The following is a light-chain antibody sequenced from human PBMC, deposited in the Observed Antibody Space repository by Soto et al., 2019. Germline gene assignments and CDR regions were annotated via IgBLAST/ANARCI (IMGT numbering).Light chain of an antibody. CDR2: EVT. Sequence: QSVLTQPPSASGSPGQSVTISCTGTSSDVGGYDYVSWYQQHPGKAPKLMIYEVTIRPSGVSDRFSGSKSGNTASLTVSGLQAVDEADYYCSSYSDTNIYVFGTGTKVTVL. CDR3: SSYSDTNIYV. CDR1: SSDVGGYDY. V-gene: IGLV2-8*01. J-gene: IGLJ1*01.